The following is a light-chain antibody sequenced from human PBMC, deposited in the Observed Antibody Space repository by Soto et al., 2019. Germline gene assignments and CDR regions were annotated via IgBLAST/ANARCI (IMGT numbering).Light chain of an antibody. Sequence: DIQMTQSPSSLSSAVGDRVTITCRSSQSISSYLHCYQQKPGKAPKLLIYAASSLQSVVPSRFSGSGSGTEFTLIISSLQPDDLAHYYCQRSFSTPLTFGGGTQLEIK. CDR3: QRSFSTPLT. V-gene: IGKV1-39*01. CDR1: QSISSY. J-gene: IGKJ4*01. CDR2: AAS.